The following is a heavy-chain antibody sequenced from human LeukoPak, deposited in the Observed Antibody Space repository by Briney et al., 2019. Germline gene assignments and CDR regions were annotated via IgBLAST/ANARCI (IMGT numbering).Heavy chain of an antibody. D-gene: IGHD6-6*01. CDR1: GFTFSSYS. J-gene: IGHJ6*03. V-gene: IGHV3-48*04. CDR3: ARDPVEYSSSSYYYYYMDV. Sequence: GGSLRLSCAASGFTFSSYSMNWVRQAPGKGLEWVSYISSSSSTIYYADSVKGRFTISRDNAKNSLYLQMNSLRAEDTAVYYCARDPVEYSSSSYYYYYMDVWGKGTTVTVSS. CDR2: ISSSSSTI.